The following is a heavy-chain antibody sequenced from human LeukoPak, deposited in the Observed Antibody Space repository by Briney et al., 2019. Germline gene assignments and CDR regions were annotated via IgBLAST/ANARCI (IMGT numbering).Heavy chain of an antibody. Sequence: ASVKVSCKASGYTFTRYAMNWVRQAPGQGLEWMGWINTKTGTPTYAQGFTGRFVFSLDISVTTAYLQISDLKAEDTAVYYCARRSPSADAFDIWGQGTMVTV. CDR2: INTKTGTP. V-gene: IGHV7-4-1*02. CDR1: GYTFTRYA. CDR3: ARRSPSADAFDI. J-gene: IGHJ3*02.